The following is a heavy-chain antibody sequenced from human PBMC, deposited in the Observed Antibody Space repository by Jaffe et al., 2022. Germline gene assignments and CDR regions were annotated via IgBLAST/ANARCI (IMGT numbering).Heavy chain of an antibody. J-gene: IGHJ4*02. D-gene: IGHD5-12*01. CDR1: GFTFGDYA. CDR2: IRINGGTI. V-gene: IGHV3-49*03. CDR3: ARPVCEYSGYIWCYFDY. Sequence: EVQLVESGGTLVQPGRSLRLSCTASGFTFGDYAMSWFRQAPGKGLEWVGFIRINGGTIEYAASVRGRFFISRDDSKSIAYLQMNSLKTEDTAVYYCARPVCEYSGYIWCYFDYWGQGTLVTVSS.